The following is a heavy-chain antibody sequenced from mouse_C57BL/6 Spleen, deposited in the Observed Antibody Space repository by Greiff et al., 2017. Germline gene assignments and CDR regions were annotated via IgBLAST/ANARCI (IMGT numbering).Heavy chain of an antibody. CDR3: ARVGSSLAWFAY. J-gene: IGHJ3*01. CDR2: IYPGDGDT. V-gene: IGHV1-80*01. CDR1: GYAFSSYW. Sequence: QVQLKQSGAELVKPGASVKISCKASGYAFSSYWMNWVKQRPGKGLEWIGQIYPGDGDTNYNGKFKGKATLTADKSSSTAYMQLSSLTSEDSAVYFCARVGSSLAWFAYWGQGTLVTVSA. D-gene: IGHD1-1*01.